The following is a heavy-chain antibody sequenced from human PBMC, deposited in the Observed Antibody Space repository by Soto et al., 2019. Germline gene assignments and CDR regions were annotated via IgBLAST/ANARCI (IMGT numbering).Heavy chain of an antibody. Sequence: SVELSCTASGGTLSIYAIRWVRPAPGQGLEWMGGIIPIFGTANYAQKFQGRVTITADKSTSTAYMELSSLRSEDTAVYYCARDTAMGGNDAFDRWGQGTMVTVSS. D-gene: IGHD5-18*01. CDR3: ARDTAMGGNDAFDR. CDR1: GGTLSIYA. J-gene: IGHJ3*02. CDR2: IIPIFGTA. V-gene: IGHV1-69*06.